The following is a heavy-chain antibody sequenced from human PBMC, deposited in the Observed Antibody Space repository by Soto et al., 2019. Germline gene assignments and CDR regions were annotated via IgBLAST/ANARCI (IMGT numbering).Heavy chain of an antibody. D-gene: IGHD2-2*01. J-gene: IGHJ4*02. CDR1: GYTFTSYG. CDR3: ARDLGYCSSTSCYEGDY. V-gene: IGHV1-18*01. CDR2: ISPYNGNT. Sequence: QVQLVQSGAELKKPGASVKVSCKASGYTFTSYGISWVRQAPGQGLEWMGWISPYNGNTNYVQKLRGRVTMTTDTSTSTAYMELRSLRSDDTAVYYCARDLGYCSSTSCYEGDYWGQGPLVTVSS.